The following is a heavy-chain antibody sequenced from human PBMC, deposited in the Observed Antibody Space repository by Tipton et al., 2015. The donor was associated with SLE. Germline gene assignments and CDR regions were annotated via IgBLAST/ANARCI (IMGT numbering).Heavy chain of an antibody. CDR1: GFTFSSYG. D-gene: IGHD5-12*01. CDR2: IRYDGSNK. Sequence: SLRLSCAASGFTFSSYGMHWVRQAPGKGLEWVAFIRYDGSNKYYADSVKGRFTISRDNSKNTLYLQMNSLRAEATAVYYCAKQWLRAFDIWGQGTMVTVSS. V-gene: IGHV3-30*02. J-gene: IGHJ3*02. CDR3: AKQWLRAFDI.